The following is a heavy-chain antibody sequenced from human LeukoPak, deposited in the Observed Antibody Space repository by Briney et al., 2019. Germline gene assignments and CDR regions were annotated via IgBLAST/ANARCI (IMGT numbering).Heavy chain of an antibody. J-gene: IGHJ4*02. CDR1: GGTFSSYA. D-gene: IGHD2-2*01. CDR3: ARLQGNCSSTSCFDY. CDR2: IIPIFGTA. Sequence: SVKVSCKASGGTFSSYAISWVRQAPGQGREWMGRIIPIFGTANYAQKFQGRVTMTRDTSISTAYMELSRLRSDDTAVYYCARLQGNCSSTSCFDYWGQGTLVTVSS. V-gene: IGHV1-69*05.